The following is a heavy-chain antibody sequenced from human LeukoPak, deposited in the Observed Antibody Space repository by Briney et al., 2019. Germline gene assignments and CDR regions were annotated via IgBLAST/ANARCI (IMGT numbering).Heavy chain of an antibody. CDR2: ISAYNGNT. V-gene: IGHV1-18*01. CDR1: GYTFTSYG. J-gene: IGHJ6*02. CDR3: ARDVDTAMGFYYYYGMDV. Sequence: ASVTVSCKASGYTFTSYGISWVRQAPGQGLEWMGWISAYNGNTNYAQKLQGRVTMTTDTSTSTAYMELRSLRSDDTAVYYCARDVDTAMGFYYYYGMDVWGQGTTVTVSS. D-gene: IGHD5-18*01.